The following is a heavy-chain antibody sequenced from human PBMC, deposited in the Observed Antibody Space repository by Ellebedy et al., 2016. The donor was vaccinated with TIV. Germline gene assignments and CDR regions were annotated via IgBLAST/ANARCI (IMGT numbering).Heavy chain of an antibody. J-gene: IGHJ2*01. Sequence: GGSLRLSCAASGFTFSSYAMTWVRQAPGKGLEWVSAISGSGSNTHYPDSLKERFTVSRDNSKNTLYLQVDSLRAEDTAVYYCARGPYGGISVWYFDVWGRGTLVTVSS. V-gene: IGHV3-23*01. CDR3: ARGPYGGISVWYFDV. CDR1: GFTFSSYA. D-gene: IGHD4-23*01. CDR2: ISGSGSNT.